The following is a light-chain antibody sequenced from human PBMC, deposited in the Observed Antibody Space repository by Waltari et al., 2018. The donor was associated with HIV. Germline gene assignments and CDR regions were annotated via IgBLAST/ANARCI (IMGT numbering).Light chain of an antibody. CDR2: INN. J-gene: IGLJ3*02. CDR3: TAWDDGLSDPV. Sequence: QSVLTQPPSASGTPGQRVTISCSGSSSNIGSNTVNWYQQPPGTAPKLLIYINNPRPSGVPARFSGSKSRTSASLAISGLQSEDEADYYCTAWDDGLSDPVFGGGTKLTVL. V-gene: IGLV1-44*01. CDR1: SSNIGSNT.